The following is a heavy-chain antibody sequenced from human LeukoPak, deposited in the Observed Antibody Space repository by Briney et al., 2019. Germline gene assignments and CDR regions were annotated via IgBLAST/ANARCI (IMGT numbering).Heavy chain of an antibody. V-gene: IGHV4-4*07. CDR3: ARPARVEPGTGYYFDS. D-gene: IGHD2-15*01. CDR2: ILTNGNT. J-gene: IGHJ4*02. Sequence: PSETLSLTCTVSGGSINGYFWSWMRQPAGQGLEWIGRILTNGNTDYDPSLNSRVTMSMDTSRNQFSLKLRSVSAADTAVYYCARPARVEPGTGYYFDSWGRGTLVTVSS. CDR1: GGSINGYF.